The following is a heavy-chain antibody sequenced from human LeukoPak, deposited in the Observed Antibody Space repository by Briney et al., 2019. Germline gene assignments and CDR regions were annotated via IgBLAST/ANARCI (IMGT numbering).Heavy chain of an antibody. CDR3: ARDLGGLGKIDY. Sequence: PSQTLSLTCTVSGGSFSSGGYYWSWIRQHPGKGLEWIGYIFYSGTTYYNPSLKSRVIISVDASKNQFSPRLSSVTAADTAVYYCARDLGGLGKIDYWGQGTLVTVSS. D-gene: IGHD7-27*01. CDR1: GGSFSSGGYY. J-gene: IGHJ4*02. CDR2: IFYSGTT. V-gene: IGHV4-31*03.